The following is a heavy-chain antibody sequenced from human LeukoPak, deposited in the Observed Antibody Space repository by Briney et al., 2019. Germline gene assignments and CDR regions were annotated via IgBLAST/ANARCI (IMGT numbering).Heavy chain of an antibody. CDR1: GFTFSSYS. J-gene: IGHJ3*02. Sequence: GGSLRLSCAASGFTFSSYSMNLVRQAPGKGLEWVSSISRTSSYIRYADSVRGRFTISRDNAKNSLYLQMNSLRAEDTAVYYCAKGRRLAELKPKDAFDIWGQGTMVTVSS. D-gene: IGHD6-19*01. CDR3: AKGRRLAELKPKDAFDI. CDR2: ISRTSSYI. V-gene: IGHV3-21*01.